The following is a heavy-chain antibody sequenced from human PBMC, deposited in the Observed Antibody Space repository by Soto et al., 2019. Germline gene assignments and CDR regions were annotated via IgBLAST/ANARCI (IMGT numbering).Heavy chain of an antibody. J-gene: IGHJ6*02. D-gene: IGHD5-12*01. Sequence: PGGSLRLSCAASGFTFSSYGMHWVRQAPGKGLEWVAVIWYDGSNKYYADSVKGRFTISRDNSKNTLYLQMNSLRAEDTAVYYCARDYIVATKIYYYGMGVWGQGTTVTVSS. V-gene: IGHV3-33*01. CDR3: ARDYIVATKIYYYGMGV. CDR1: GFTFSSYG. CDR2: IWYDGSNK.